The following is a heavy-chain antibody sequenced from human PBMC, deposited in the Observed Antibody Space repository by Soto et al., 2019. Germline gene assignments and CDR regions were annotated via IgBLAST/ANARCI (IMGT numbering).Heavy chain of an antibody. Sequence: PSETLSLTCSVSGDSISSGDYCWSWIRQPPGKGLEWIGYTCYSGGTHYNPSLKSRVTISLDTSKNQFSLNLNSVTAADTALYYCARARRLYYYDSSGYQSDFWGQGTRVTVSS. CDR2: TCYSGGT. J-gene: IGHJ4*02. D-gene: IGHD3-22*01. V-gene: IGHV4-30-4*01. CDR1: GDSISSGDYC. CDR3: ARARRLYYYDSSGYQSDF.